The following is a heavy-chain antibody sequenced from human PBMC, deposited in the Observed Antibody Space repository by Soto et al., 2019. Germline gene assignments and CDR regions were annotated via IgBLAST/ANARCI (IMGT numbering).Heavy chain of an antibody. CDR3: ARDDAFDI. CDR1: GYTFTGYY. CDR2: INPNAGGT. Sequence: ASVKVSCKASGYTFTGYYIHWVRQAPVQGLEWMGWINPNAGGTNYAQKFQGRVSMTRDTSISTAFMDLSRLISDGTAIYYCARDDAFDIWGQGTLVTVSS. J-gene: IGHJ3*02. V-gene: IGHV1-2*02.